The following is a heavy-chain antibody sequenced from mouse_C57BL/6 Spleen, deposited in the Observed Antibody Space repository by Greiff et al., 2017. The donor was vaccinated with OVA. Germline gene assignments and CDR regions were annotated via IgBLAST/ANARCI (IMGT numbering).Heavy chain of an antibody. J-gene: IGHJ3*01. V-gene: IGHV1-52*01. Sequence: QVQLQQPGAELVRPGSSVKLSCKASGYTFTSYWMHWVKQRPIQGLEWIGNIDPSDSETHYNQKFKDKATLTVDKSSSTAYMQLSSLTSEDSAVYYGARYDYDEGFAYWGQGTLVTVSA. D-gene: IGHD2-4*01. CDR2: IDPSDSET. CDR1: GYTFTSYW. CDR3: ARYDYDEGFAY.